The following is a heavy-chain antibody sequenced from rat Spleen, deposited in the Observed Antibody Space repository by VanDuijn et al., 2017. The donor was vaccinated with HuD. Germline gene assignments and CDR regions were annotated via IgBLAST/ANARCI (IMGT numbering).Heavy chain of an antibody. CDR3: ARHKGPGYNYYVMDA. J-gene: IGHJ4*01. D-gene: IGHD1-4*01. CDR2: ISYDGSTT. V-gene: IGHV5-29*01. CDR1: GFTFSNYG. Sequence: EVQLVESGGGLVQPGRSLKLSCAASGFTFSNYGMAWVCQAPTKGLEWVATISYDGSTTYYRDSVKGRFTISRDNAKSTLYLQMDSLRSEETATYYCARHKGPGYNYYVMDAWGQGASVTVSS.